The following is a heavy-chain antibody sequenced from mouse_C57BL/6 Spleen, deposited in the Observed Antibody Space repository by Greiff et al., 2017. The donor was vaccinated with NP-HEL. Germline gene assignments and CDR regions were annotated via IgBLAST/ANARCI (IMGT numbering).Heavy chain of an antibody. CDR3: ASGVTTDAMDY. Sequence: EVQLQQSGPGLVKPSQSLSLTCSVTGYSITSGYYWNWIRQFPGNKLEWMGYISYDGSNNYNPSLKNRIPITRDTSKNQFFLKLNSVTTEDTATYYCASGVTTDAMDYWGQGTSVTVSS. CDR2: ISYDGSN. CDR1: GYSITSGYY. V-gene: IGHV3-6*01. J-gene: IGHJ4*01. D-gene: IGHD1-1*01.